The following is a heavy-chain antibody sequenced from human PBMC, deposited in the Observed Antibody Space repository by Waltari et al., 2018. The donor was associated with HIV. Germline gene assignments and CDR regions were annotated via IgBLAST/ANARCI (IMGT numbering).Heavy chain of an antibody. CDR3: ARGRVLTGYYNY. CDR1: GGSFSGYY. D-gene: IGHD3-9*01. V-gene: IGHV4-34*01. J-gene: IGHJ4*02. Sequence: QVQLQQWGAGLLKPSETLSLTCAVYGGSFSGYYWSWIRQPPGKGLEWIGEINHSGSTNYNPSLKCLVTISVDTSKNQFSLKLNSVTAADTAVYYCARGRVLTGYYNYWGQGTLVTVSS. CDR2: INHSGST.